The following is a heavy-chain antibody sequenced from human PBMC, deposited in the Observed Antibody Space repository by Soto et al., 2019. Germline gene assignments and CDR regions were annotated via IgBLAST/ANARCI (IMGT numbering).Heavy chain of an antibody. CDR3: TTVKRWFESYYDYGMDV. V-gene: IGHV3-15*07. CDR2: IKSKTDGGTT. CDR1: GFTFSNAW. D-gene: IGHD3-10*01. Sequence: PGGSLRLSCAASGFTFSNAWMNWVRQAPGKGLEWVGRIKSKTDGGTTDYAAPVKGRFTISRDDSKNTLYLQMNSLKTEDTGVYYCTTVKRWFESYYDYGMDVWGQGTTVTVSS. J-gene: IGHJ6*02.